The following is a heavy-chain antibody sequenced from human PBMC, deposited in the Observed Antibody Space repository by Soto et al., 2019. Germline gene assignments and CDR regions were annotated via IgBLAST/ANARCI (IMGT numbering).Heavy chain of an antibody. CDR2: ISGSGGST. V-gene: IGHV3-23*01. Sequence: LRLSCAASGFTFSSYAMSWVRQAPGKGLEWVSAISGSGGSTYYADSVKGRFTISRDNSKNTLYLQMNSLRAEDTAVYYCAKTPRNLNYYDSSGYFDYWGQGTLVTVSS. CDR1: GFTFSSYA. J-gene: IGHJ4*02. CDR3: AKTPRNLNYYDSSGYFDY. D-gene: IGHD3-22*01.